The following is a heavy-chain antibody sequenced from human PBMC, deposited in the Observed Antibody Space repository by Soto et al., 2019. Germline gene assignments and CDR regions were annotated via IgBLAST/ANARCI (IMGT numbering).Heavy chain of an antibody. Sequence: SETLSLTYSVSGDTITSGVHYWSWIRQLPGKGLEWIGYIFYSGPTYYNPSLKSRVAISVDTSKNQFSLELSSVTAADTALYYCVSYGSGTDDSGYSLEFWSQGSLVT. CDR3: VSYGSGTDDSGYSLEF. J-gene: IGHJ4*02. V-gene: IGHV4-31*03. CDR2: IFYSGPT. CDR1: GDTITSGVHY. D-gene: IGHD3-10*01.